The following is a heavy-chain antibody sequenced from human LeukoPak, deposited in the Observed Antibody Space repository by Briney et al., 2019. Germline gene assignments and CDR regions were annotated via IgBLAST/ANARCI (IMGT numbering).Heavy chain of an antibody. CDR3: AKVRWLGDYGMDV. D-gene: IGHD3-22*01. J-gene: IGHJ6*02. CDR2: ISYDGSNK. V-gene: IGHV3-30*18. CDR1: GFTFSSYG. Sequence: PGRSLRLSCAASGFTFSSYGMHWVRQAPGKGLEWVAVISYDGSNKYYADSVKGRFTISRDNSKNTLYLQMNSLRAEDTAVYYCAKVRWLGDYGMDVWGQGTTVTVSS.